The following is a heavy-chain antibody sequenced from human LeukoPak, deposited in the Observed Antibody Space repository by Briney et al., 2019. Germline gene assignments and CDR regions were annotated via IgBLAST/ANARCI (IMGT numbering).Heavy chain of an antibody. CDR3: ASYSSGWSLFDY. V-gene: IGHV4-39*01. D-gene: IGHD6-19*01. J-gene: IGHJ4*02. CDR2: IYYSGST. CDR1: GGSISSSSYY. Sequence: SETLSLTCTVSGGSISSSSYYWGWIRQPPGKGLEWIGSIYYSGSTYYNPSLKSRVTISVDTSKNQFSLKLSSVTAADTAVYYCASYSSGWSLFDYWGQGTLVTVSS.